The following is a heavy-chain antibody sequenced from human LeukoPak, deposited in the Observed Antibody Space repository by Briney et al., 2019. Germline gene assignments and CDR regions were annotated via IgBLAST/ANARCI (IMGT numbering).Heavy chain of an antibody. D-gene: IGHD2-15*01. J-gene: IGHJ4*02. V-gene: IGHV1-2*02. CDR3: ARRYCSGGTCYSDY. CDR1: GYTFTGYF. CDR2: INPKSGGT. Sequence: ASVTVSCKASGYTFTGYFMHWVRQAPGQGPEWMGWINPKSGGTNYVQKFQGRVTMTRDTSISTAYMELNSLKSDDTAMYYCARRYCSGGTCYSDYWGQGTLVTVSS.